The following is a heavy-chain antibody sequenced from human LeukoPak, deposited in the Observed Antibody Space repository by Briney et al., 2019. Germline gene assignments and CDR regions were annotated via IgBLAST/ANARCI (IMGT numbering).Heavy chain of an antibody. J-gene: IGHJ4*02. Sequence: ASVKVSCKVSGYTLTELSMHWVRQAPGKGLEWMGGFEPEDGETIYAQKFQGRVTMTEDTSTDTAYMELSSLRSEDTAVYYCATATIFGVAFFDYWGQGTLVTVSS. V-gene: IGHV1-24*01. CDR2: FEPEDGET. D-gene: IGHD3-3*01. CDR1: GYTLTELS. CDR3: ATATIFGVAFFDY.